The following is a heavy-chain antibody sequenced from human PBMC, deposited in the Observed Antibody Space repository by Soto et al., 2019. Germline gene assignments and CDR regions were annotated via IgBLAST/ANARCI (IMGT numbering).Heavy chain of an antibody. CDR1: GGSFSGYY. CDR3: ARASSIAARPGRGKAFDI. V-gene: IGHV4-34*01. J-gene: IGHJ3*02. CDR2: INHSGST. Sequence: SETLSLTCAVYGGSFSGYYWSWIRQPPGKGLEWIGEINHSGSTNYNPSLKSRVTISVDTSKNQFSLKLSSVTAADTAVYYCARASSIAARPGRGKAFDIWGQGTMVTVSS. D-gene: IGHD6-6*01.